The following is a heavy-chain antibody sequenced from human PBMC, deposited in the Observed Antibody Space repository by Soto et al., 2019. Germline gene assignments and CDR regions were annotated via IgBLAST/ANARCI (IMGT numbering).Heavy chain of an antibody. D-gene: IGHD5-12*01. CDR3: AKSPRGEMATD. J-gene: IGHJ4*02. CDR1: GYTFINYH. CDR2: INTYNGMT. Sequence: QVQLVQSGGEVKKPGASVTVSCKASGYTFINYHITWVRQAPGQGLEWMAWINTYNGMTDYAQRFKGRVTMTRDTSTSTAYMELRNLGSDDTAVYFCAKSPRGEMATDWGQGTLFTVSS. V-gene: IGHV1-18*01.